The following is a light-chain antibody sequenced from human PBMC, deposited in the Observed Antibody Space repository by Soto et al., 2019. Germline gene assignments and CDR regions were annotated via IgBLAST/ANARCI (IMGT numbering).Light chain of an antibody. CDR1: QSVSSY. V-gene: IGKV3-11*01. Sequence: EIVLTQSPATLSLSPGERATLSCRASQSVSSYLAWYQQRPGQAPRLLIYDASNRAAGVPARFSGSGSGTDFTLTISRLEPEDFAMYYCQQYDNWPAITFGQGTRLEIK. J-gene: IGKJ5*01. CDR2: DAS. CDR3: QQYDNWPAIT.